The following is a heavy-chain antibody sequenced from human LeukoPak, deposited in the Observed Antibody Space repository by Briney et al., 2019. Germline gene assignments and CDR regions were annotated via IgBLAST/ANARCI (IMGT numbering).Heavy chain of an antibody. D-gene: IGHD2-8*01. CDR3: ARDEQGYCTNGVCYSGSWFDP. Sequence: PSETLSLTCTVAGGSISSYYWSWIRQSPGKGLEWIAYIHHSGSTSSNPSLESRVNISVDTSRNQFSLKLSSVTAADTAVYYCARDEQGYCTNGVCYSGSWFDPWGQGTLVTVSS. V-gene: IGHV4-59*12. CDR2: IHHSGST. J-gene: IGHJ5*02. CDR1: GGSISSYY.